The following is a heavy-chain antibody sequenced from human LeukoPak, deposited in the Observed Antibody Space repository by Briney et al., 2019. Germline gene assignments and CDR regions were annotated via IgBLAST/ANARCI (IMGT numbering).Heavy chain of an antibody. CDR2: IYYSGST. CDR3: ARGFYDVLTGYPYYFDY. D-gene: IGHD3-9*01. V-gene: IGHV4-61*01. J-gene: IGHJ4*02. CDR1: GGSVSSRSYS. Sequence: SETLSLTCTVSGGSVSSRSYSWSWIRQPPGKGLEWIGYIYYSGSTNYSPSLKGRVTISVDTSKNQFSLKLSSVTAADTAVFYCARGFYDVLTGYPYYFDYWGQGILVTVSS.